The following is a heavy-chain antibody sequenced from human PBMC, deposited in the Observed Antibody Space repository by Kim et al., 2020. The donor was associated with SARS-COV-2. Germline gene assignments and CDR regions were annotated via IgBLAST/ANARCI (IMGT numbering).Heavy chain of an antibody. Sequence: GGSLRLSCAASGFTFSSYAMHWVRQAPGKGLEWVAVTSYDGSNKYYADSVKGRFTISRDNSKNTLYLQMNSLRAEDTAVYYCARVLGGATIDYWGQGTLVTVSS. CDR2: TSYDGSNK. V-gene: IGHV3-30-3*01. CDR3: ARVLGGATIDY. CDR1: GFTFSSYA. D-gene: IGHD1-26*01. J-gene: IGHJ4*02.